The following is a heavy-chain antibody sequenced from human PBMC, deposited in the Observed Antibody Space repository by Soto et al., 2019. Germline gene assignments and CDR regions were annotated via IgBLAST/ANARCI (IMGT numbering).Heavy chain of an antibody. Sequence: GGSLRLSCEASGFTFSNAWMSWVRQAPGKGLEWVGRIKSKTDGGTTDYAAPVKGRFTISRDDSKNTLYLQMNSLKTEDTAVYYCATDLGYSDFDSWGQGTLVTVS. CDR2: IKSKTDGGTT. V-gene: IGHV3-15*01. J-gene: IGHJ4*02. CDR3: ATDLGYSDFDS. D-gene: IGHD5-12*01. CDR1: GFTFSNAW.